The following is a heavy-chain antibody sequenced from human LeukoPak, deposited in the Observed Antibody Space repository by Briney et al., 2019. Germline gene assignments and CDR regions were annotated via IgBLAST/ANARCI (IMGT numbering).Heavy chain of an antibody. J-gene: IGHJ3*02. CDR1: GFTFSSYS. V-gene: IGHV3-21*04. D-gene: IGHD3-9*01. Sequence: PGGSLRLSCAASGFTFSSYSMNWVRQAPGKGLEWVSSISSSSSYIYYADSVKGRFTISRDNSKNTLCLQMNSLRAEDTAVYYCAKDRDILTGYDAFDIWDQGTMVTVSS. CDR2: ISSSSSYI. CDR3: AKDRDILTGYDAFDI.